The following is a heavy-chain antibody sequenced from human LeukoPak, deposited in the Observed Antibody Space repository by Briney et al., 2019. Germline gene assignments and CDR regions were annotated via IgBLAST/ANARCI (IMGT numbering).Heavy chain of an antibody. V-gene: IGHV4-59*01. Sequence: PSETLSLTCTVSGGSISSYYWSWIRQPPGKGLEWIGYIYYSGSTNYNPSLKSRVTISVDMSKNQFSLKLSSVTAADTAVYYCARLYDSSGYSTDYWGQGTLVTVSS. CDR2: IYYSGST. CDR3: ARLYDSSGYSTDY. D-gene: IGHD3-22*01. CDR1: GGSISSYY. J-gene: IGHJ4*02.